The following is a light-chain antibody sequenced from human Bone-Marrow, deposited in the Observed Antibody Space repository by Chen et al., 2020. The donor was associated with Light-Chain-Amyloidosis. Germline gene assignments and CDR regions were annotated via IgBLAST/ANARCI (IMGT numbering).Light chain of an antibody. CDR1: DLPTKY. CDR3: QSADSSGTYEVI. Sequence: SYELTQPPSVSVSPGQTARITCSGDDLPTKYAYWYQQKPGQAPVLVIHRDTERPSGIAERFSGSSAGKTATLTMSGVQAEDEADDHCQSADSSGTYEVIFGGGTKRTVL. V-gene: IGLV3-25*03. CDR2: RDT. J-gene: IGLJ2*01.